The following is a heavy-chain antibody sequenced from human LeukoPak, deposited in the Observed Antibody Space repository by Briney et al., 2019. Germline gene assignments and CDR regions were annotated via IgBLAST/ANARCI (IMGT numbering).Heavy chain of an antibody. CDR2: IYYSGST. CDR1: GGSISRSRDY. Sequence: SETLSLTCTVSGGSISRSRDYWGWIRQPPGKGLEWIGSIYYSGSTYYNPSLKSRVTISGDTSKNQFSLQLNSVTPEDTAVYYCARSHIVVVTAIDYWGQGTLVTVSS. D-gene: IGHD2-21*02. J-gene: IGHJ4*02. CDR3: ARSHIVVVTAIDY. V-gene: IGHV4-39*01.